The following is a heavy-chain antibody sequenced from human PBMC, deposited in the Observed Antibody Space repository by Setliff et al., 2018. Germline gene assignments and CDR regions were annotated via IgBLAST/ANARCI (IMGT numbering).Heavy chain of an antibody. Sequence: GGSLRLSCAASGFTFNKYWMTWVRQAPGKGPEWVGRIKSSREGATSDYGAPAKGRFTISRDDSKNMIYLQMSSLKIEDTAFYYCTTGPRDSRNYMTWLDSWGPGTLVTVSS. V-gene: IGHV3-15*01. J-gene: IGHJ5*01. CDR3: TTGPRDSRNYMTWLDS. D-gene: IGHD3-3*01. CDR1: GFTFNKYW. CDR2: IKSSREGATS.